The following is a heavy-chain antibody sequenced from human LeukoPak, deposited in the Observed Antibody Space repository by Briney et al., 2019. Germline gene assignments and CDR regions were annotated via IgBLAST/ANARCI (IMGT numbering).Heavy chain of an antibody. Sequence: PAETLSLTCAVYGGSFSGYYWSWIRQPPGKGLEWIAEINHSVSTNYNPSLESRVTISVDTPKKQCSPKLWCRTAADTAVYYCARIVVVPAAKYNWFDPWGQRTLVTVSS. CDR3: ARIVVVPAAKYNWFDP. CDR1: GGSFSGYY. V-gene: IGHV4-34*01. J-gene: IGHJ5*02. D-gene: IGHD2-2*01. CDR2: INHSVST.